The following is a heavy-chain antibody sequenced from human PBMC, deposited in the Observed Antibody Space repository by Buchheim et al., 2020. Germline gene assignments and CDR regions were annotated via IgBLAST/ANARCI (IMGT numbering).Heavy chain of an antibody. CDR3: ASSYSAYGMDV. J-gene: IGHJ6*02. D-gene: IGHD5-12*01. CDR2: IYYSGST. CDR1: GVSISSYY. V-gene: IGHV4-59*01. Sequence: QLQESGPGLVEPSETLSLTCTVSGVSISSYYWSWIRQPPGKGLEWIGYIYYSGSTNYNPSLKSRVTISVDTSKNQFSLKLSSVTAADTAVYYCASSYSAYGMDVWGQGTT.